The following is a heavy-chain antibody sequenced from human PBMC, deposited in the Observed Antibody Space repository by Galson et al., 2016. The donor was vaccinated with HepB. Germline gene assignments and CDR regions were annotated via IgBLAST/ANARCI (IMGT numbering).Heavy chain of an antibody. D-gene: IGHD5-18*01. CDR2: IKEDGSEK. V-gene: IGHV3-7*01. Sequence: SLRLSCAASGFTFRSCWMTWVRQAPGKGLEWVANIKEDGSEKHYADSVRGRFTISRDDANNSLYLQMNTLRPEDTAVYFCARDQIQLLFQKTYYFDYWGQGAPVTVSS. J-gene: IGHJ4*02. CDR3: ARDQIQLLFQKTYYFDY. CDR1: GFTFRSCW.